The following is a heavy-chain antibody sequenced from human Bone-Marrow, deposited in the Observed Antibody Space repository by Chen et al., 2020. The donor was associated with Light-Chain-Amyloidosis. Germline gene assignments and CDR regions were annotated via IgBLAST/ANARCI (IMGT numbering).Heavy chain of an antibody. Sequence: QVQLVQSGAEVKKPGASVNVSCKASGYIFTNYGIGWVRQAPGQGLEWLGWVSAYNDDRNYIQKLQGRVTVTTDASTNTGYMELRSLTSDDTAVYYCVRGREWFDPWGQGTLGTVSS. CDR3: VRGREWFDP. J-gene: IGHJ5*02. V-gene: IGHV1-18*04. CDR1: GYIFTNYG. CDR2: VSAYNDDR.